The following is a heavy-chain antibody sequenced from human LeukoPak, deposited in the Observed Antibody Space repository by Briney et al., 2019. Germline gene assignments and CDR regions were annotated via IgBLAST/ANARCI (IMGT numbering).Heavy chain of an antibody. J-gene: IGHJ6*02. CDR2: ISAYNDNT. CDR3: ARAETGIAAAGTAPSYYYYGMDV. Sequence: GASVKVSCKASGDTFTSYGISWVRRAPGQGLQWRGWISAYNDNTTYARKLQGRDTMTTDTSTSTAYMELRSLRSDDTAVYYCARAETGIAAAGTAPSYYYYGMDVWGQGTTVTVSS. V-gene: IGHV1-18*01. D-gene: IGHD6-13*01. CDR1: GDTFTSYG.